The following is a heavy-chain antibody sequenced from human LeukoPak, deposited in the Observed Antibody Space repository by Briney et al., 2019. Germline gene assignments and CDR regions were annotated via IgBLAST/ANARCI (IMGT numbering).Heavy chain of an antibody. CDR3: AKELLHNSYVSGSIFDY. V-gene: IGHV3-23*01. CDR1: GFTFSSYS. CDR2: ISGSGGST. Sequence: GGSLTLSCAASGFTFSSYSMSWVRQAPGKGLEWVSAISGSGGSTYYADSVKGRFTISRDNSNHTLYLQMNSLRAEDTAVYYCAKELLHNSYVSGSIFDYWGEGTLVTVSS. J-gene: IGHJ4*02. D-gene: IGHD3-10*01.